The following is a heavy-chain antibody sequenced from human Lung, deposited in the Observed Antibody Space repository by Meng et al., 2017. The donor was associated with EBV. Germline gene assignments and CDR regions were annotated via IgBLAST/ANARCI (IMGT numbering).Heavy chain of an antibody. V-gene: IGHV3-21*02. J-gene: IGHJ5*02. CDR2: ISSGNSYI. CDR1: GVIFSDYN. Sequence: EVQLVESGGXLVKPGXSLRLSCVASGVIFSDYNMNWLRQAPGKGLEWVSSISSGNSYIYYADSVKGRFSISRDNAKNSLSLQMNSLRADDTAVYYCARLTGTGWFDPWGQGTLGTVSS. D-gene: IGHD1-7*01. CDR3: ARLTGTGWFDP.